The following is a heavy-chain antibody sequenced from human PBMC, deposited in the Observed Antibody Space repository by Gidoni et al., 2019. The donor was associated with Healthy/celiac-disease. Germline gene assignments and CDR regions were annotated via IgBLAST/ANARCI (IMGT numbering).Heavy chain of an antibody. V-gene: IGHV3-23*01. Sequence: EVQLLESGGGLVQPGWSLRLSCPASGFTFSSYAMSWVRQAPGKGLEWVSAISGSGGSTYYADSVKGRFTISRDNSKNTLYLQMNSLRAEDKAVYYCAKGYYYDSSGPLDAFDIWGQGTMVTVSS. CDR1: GFTFSSYA. D-gene: IGHD3-22*01. CDR3: AKGYYYDSSGPLDAFDI. J-gene: IGHJ3*02. CDR2: ISGSGGST.